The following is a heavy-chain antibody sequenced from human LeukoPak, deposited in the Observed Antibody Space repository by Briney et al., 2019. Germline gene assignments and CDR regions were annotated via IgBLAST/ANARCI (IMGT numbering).Heavy chain of an antibody. D-gene: IGHD5-18*01. Sequence: PGGSLRLSCAASGFTFSSYNMNWVRQAPGKGLEWVSYISSSSSTIYYADSVKGRFTISRDNTRNSLYLQMNSLRAEDTALYYCARMNTVLVNGLNSYYYMDVWGKGTTVTISS. J-gene: IGHJ6*03. V-gene: IGHV3-48*04. CDR2: ISSSSSTI. CDR1: GFTFSSYN. CDR3: ARMNTVLVNGLNSYYYMDV.